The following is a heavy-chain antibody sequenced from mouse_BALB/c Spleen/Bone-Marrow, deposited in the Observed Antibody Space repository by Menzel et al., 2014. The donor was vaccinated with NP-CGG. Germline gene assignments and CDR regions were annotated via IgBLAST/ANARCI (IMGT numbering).Heavy chain of an antibody. Sequence: EVKLMESGPGLMKPSQSLSLTCSVTGFSITSGYYWNWIRQFPGHTLEWMGYITFDGSYDYNPSLKNRISITRDTSNNQFFLKLNSVTAEGTASYYCARALGSYVWYFDVWGAGTTVTVSS. J-gene: IGHJ1*01. D-gene: IGHD1-1*02. CDR3: ARALGSYVWYFDV. CDR2: ITFDGSY. V-gene: IGHV3-6*02. CDR1: GFSITSGYY.